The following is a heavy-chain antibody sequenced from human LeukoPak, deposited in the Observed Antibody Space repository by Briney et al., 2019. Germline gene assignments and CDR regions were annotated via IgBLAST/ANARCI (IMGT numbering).Heavy chain of an antibody. CDR1: GFTFSSYS. J-gene: IGHJ4*02. Sequence: GGSLRLSCAASGFTFSSYSTNWVRQAPGKGLEWVSSISSSSSYIYYADSVKGRFTISRDNAKNSLYLQMNSLRAEDTAVYYCARGGGPPTTYFDYWGQGTLVTVSS. CDR2: ISSSSSYI. CDR3: ARGGGPPTTYFDY. V-gene: IGHV3-21*01. D-gene: IGHD2/OR15-2a*01.